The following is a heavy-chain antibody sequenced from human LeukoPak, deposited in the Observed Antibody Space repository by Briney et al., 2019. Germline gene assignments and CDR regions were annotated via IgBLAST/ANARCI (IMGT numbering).Heavy chain of an antibody. CDR1: GFTFSSYS. Sequence: GGSLRLSCAASGFTFSSYSMNWVRQAPGKGLEWVSSISSSSSYIYYADSVKGRFTISRDNAKNSLYLQMNSLRAEDTAVYYCARDLDYGDYYLAFHIWGQGTMVTVSS. V-gene: IGHV3-21*01. D-gene: IGHD4-17*01. J-gene: IGHJ3*02. CDR3: ARDLDYGDYYLAFHI. CDR2: ISSSSSYI.